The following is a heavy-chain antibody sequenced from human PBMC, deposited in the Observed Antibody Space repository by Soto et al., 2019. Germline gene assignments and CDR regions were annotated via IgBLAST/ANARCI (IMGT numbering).Heavy chain of an antibody. V-gene: IGHV4-34*01. CDR2: INHSGST. Sequence: SKPLSLTSAVYGWSFSGYYWSWIRQPPGKGLEWIGEINHSGSTNYNPSLKSRVTISVDTSKNQFSLKLSSVTAADTAVYDCARGLSYFDRSGQATLGTVAS. D-gene: IGHD6-6*01. CDR1: GWSFSGYY. CDR3: ARGLSYFDR. J-gene: IGHJ5*02.